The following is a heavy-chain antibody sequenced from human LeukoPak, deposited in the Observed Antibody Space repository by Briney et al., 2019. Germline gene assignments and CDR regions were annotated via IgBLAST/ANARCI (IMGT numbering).Heavy chain of an antibody. Sequence: SETLSLTCTVSGGSISSYYWSWIRQPPGKGLEWIGYIYYSGSTNYNPSLKSRVTISVDTSKNQFSLKLSSVTAADTAVYYCAREWELPSYSYFDYWGQGTLVTVSS. CDR2: IYYSGST. V-gene: IGHV4-59*12. CDR3: AREWELPSYSYFDY. J-gene: IGHJ4*02. D-gene: IGHD1-26*01. CDR1: GGSISSYY.